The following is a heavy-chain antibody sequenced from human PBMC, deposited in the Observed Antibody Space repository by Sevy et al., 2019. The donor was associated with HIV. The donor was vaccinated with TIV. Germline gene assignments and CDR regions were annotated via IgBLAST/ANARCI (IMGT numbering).Heavy chain of an antibody. CDR1: GFTFSRYS. CDR2: ISSSSSYK. D-gene: IGHD3-10*01. J-gene: IGHJ6*02. Sequence: GGSLRLSCVDSGFTFSRYSMNWVRQAPGKGLEWVSSISSSSSYKYYADSVKGRFTISRDNAKKSLYLQMNSLRAEDTAVYYCAGDRDGSGSSGGDGMDVWGQGTTVTVSS. CDR3: AGDRDGSGSSGGDGMDV. V-gene: IGHV3-21*01.